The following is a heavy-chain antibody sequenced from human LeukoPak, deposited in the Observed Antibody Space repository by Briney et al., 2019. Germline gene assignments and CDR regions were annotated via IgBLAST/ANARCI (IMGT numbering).Heavy chain of an antibody. CDR2: INHSGST. J-gene: IGHJ4*02. CDR1: GGSFSGYY. CDR3: ARHPRGGSDY. V-gene: IGHV4-34*01. D-gene: IGHD3-16*01. Sequence: IPSETLSLTCAVYGGSFSGYYWSWIRQPPGKGLEWIGEINHSGSTNYNPSLKRRVTISVDTSKNQFSLKLSSVTAADTAVYYCARHPRGGSDYWGQGTLVTVSS.